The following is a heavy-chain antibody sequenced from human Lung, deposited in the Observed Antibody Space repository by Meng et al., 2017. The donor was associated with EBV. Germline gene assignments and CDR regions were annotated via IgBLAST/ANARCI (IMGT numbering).Heavy chain of an antibody. CDR1: SGSISSDTSS. J-gene: IGHJ4*02. CDR2: ISHSGST. V-gene: IGHV4-30-2*01. CDR3: ARGQWLDNS. Sequence: QLQLQEAGSGLVKPSQTLSLTCAVSSGSISSDTSSWNWIRQRPGKGLEWIGEISHSGSTNYNPSLKSRVTISVDKSKNQFSLKLTSVTVADTAVYYCARGQWLDNSWGQGTLVTVSS. D-gene: IGHD6-19*01.